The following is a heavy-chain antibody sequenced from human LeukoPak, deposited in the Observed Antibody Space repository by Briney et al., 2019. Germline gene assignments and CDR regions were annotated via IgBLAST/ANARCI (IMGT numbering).Heavy chain of an antibody. J-gene: IGHJ4*02. CDR1: GFTFSSYA. CDR3: ARGNSAYDY. Sequence: GGSLRLSCAASGFTFSSYAMNWVRQAPGKELEWVSSISSSSNYIYYADSVKGRFTISRDNAKNSLYLQMNSLRAEDTAVYYCARGNSAYDYWGQGTLVTVSS. CDR2: ISSSSNYI. D-gene: IGHD5-12*01. V-gene: IGHV3-21*01.